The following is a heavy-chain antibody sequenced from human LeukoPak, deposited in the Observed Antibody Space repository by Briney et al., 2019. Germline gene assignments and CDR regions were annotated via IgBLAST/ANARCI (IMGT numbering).Heavy chain of an antibody. V-gene: IGHV1-46*01. J-gene: IGHJ4*02. Sequence: ASVKVSCTASRYTFTSYNMHWVRQAPRQGLEWMGIINPSGGSTSYAQKFQGRVTMTRETSTSTVYMEMRSLRSEDTAVYYCARDLYPLSIAAAGIPAASDYWGQGTLVTVSS. CDR2: INPSGGST. CDR1: RYTFTSYN. D-gene: IGHD6-13*01. CDR3: ARDLYPLSIAAAGIPAASDY.